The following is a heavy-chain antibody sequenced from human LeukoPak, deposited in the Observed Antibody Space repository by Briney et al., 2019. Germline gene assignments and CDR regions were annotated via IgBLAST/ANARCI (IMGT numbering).Heavy chain of an antibody. J-gene: IGHJ6*04. CDR1: GFTVSSNY. CDR2: IYSGGST. Sequence: GWSLRLPCAASGFTVSSNYMSWVRKAPGKGLEWVSVIYSGGSTYYAHSVKGRFTISRDDSKNTVYLQMNSLRAEDTAVYHCARTPGYCSGGSCYSGHYYGMDAWGKGTTVTVSS. CDR3: ARTPGYCSGGSCYSGHYYGMDA. D-gene: IGHD2-15*01. V-gene: IGHV3-53*01.